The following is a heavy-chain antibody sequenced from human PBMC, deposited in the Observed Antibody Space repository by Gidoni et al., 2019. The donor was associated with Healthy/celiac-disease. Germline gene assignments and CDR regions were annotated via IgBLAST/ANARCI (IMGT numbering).Heavy chain of an antibody. J-gene: IGHJ6*02. CDR2: IYSGGST. D-gene: IGHD3-3*01. CDR1: GFTVSSNY. V-gene: IGHV3-53*01. CDR3: ARVTIPGWDYYYYGMDV. Sequence: EVQLVESGGGLIQPGGSLRLSCAASGFTVSSNYMSWVRQAPGKGLEWVSVIYSGGSTYYADSVKGRFTISRDNSKNTLYLQMNSLRAEDTAVYYCARVTIPGWDYYYYGMDVWGQGTTVTVSS.